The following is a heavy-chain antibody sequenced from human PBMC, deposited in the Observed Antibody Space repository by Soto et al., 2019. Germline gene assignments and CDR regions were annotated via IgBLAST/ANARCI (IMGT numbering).Heavy chain of an antibody. CDR2: INYSGST. CDR3: ARPQRPNSGYYPFDY. D-gene: IGHD3-22*01. V-gene: IGHV4-59*08. J-gene: IGHJ4*02. CDR1: GGSISNYY. Sequence: PSETVSLTCTVSGGSISNYYWSWIRQPPGKGLEWIGYINYSGSTSYNPSLKSRVTTSMDTSRSQFSLKLSSVTAADTAVYYCARPQRPNSGYYPFDYWGQGALVTVSS.